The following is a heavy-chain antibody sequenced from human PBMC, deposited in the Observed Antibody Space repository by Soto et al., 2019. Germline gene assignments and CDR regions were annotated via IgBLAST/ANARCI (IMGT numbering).Heavy chain of an antibody. Sequence: PSETLPLTCTLSGGSISSYYWSWIRQPPGKGLEWIGHTYYSGSTNYNPSLKRRVTISVDTSTNQISLKLSSVTAAATAVYYCARRYGSCFDYWGQGTVVTVSS. V-gene: IGHV4-59*08. CDR3: ARRYGSCFDY. J-gene: IGHJ4*02. CDR1: GGSISSYY. CDR2: TYYSGST. D-gene: IGHD5-18*01.